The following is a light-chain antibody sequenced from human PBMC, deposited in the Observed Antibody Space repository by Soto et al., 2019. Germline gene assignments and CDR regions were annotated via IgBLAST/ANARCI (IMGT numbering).Light chain of an antibody. CDR3: QQFNSYHQTLT. Sequence: AILLTQSPSSLSASVGDRVTITCRASQGISSALAWYQQKPAKASKLLIYDDSCLESGVQSRSSGSGSGTDFTLTTSSLQPEDFANYYCQQFNSYHQTLTLGGGTKVEIK. V-gene: IGKV1-13*02. J-gene: IGKJ4*01. CDR1: QGISSA. CDR2: DDS.